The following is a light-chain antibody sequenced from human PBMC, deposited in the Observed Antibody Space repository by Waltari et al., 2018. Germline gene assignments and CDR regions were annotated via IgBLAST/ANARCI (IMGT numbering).Light chain of an antibody. CDR1: QSVSSN. Sequence: EIVMTQSPATLSVSPGERATLSCRASQSVSSNLAWYQQKPGQAPRLLIYGASTMATGIPARFSGSGSGTEFTLTISSLQSEDFAVYYCQQYNNWPPLTFGGGTNVEIK. J-gene: IGKJ4*01. CDR2: GAS. CDR3: QQYNNWPPLT. V-gene: IGKV3-15*01.